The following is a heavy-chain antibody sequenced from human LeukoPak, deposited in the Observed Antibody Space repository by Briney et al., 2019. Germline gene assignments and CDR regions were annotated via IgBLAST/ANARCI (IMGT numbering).Heavy chain of an antibody. Sequence: GGSLRLSCAASGFTFSNAWMGWVRQAPGKGLEWVGRIKCKTNGGTTDYAAHGKVRFPISSDDSKNTLYLQMNSLKTEDTAVYYCTTAENYYDSSGYYNYDAFDIWGQGTMVTVSS. D-gene: IGHD3-22*01. CDR3: TTAENYYDSSGYYNYDAFDI. CDR2: IKCKTNGGTT. CDR1: GFTFSNAW. J-gene: IGHJ3*02. V-gene: IGHV3-15*01.